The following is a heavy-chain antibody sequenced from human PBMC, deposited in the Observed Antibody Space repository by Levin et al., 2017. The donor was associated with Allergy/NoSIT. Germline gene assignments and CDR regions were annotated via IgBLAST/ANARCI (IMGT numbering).Heavy chain of an antibody. Sequence: SQTLSLTCAVYGGSFRGYYWSWIRQPPGKGLEWIGEINHSGSTNYNPSLKSRVTISVDTSKNQFSLKLSSVTAADTAVYYCARARRPYYYGSGSYYNGGYFDYWGQGTLVTVSS. J-gene: IGHJ4*02. CDR1: GGSFRGYY. CDR2: INHSGST. CDR3: ARARRPYYYGSGSYYNGGYFDY. D-gene: IGHD3-10*01. V-gene: IGHV4-34*01.